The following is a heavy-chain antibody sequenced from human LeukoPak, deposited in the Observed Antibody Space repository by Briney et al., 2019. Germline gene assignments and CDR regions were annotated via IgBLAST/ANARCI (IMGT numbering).Heavy chain of an antibody. J-gene: IGHJ3*02. Sequence: GASVKVSCKASGGTFSSYAISWVRQAPGQGLEWMGGIIPIFGTANYAQKFQGRVTITADESTSTAYMELSSLRSEDTAVYYCARPPGYSSGWYWAFDIWGQGQWSPSLQ. CDR1: GGTFSSYA. CDR2: IIPIFGTA. CDR3: ARPPGYSSGWYWAFDI. D-gene: IGHD6-19*01. V-gene: IGHV1-69*01.